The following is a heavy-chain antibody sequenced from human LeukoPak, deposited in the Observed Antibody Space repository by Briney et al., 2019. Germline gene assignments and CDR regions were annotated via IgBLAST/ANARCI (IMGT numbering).Heavy chain of an antibody. Sequence: SETLSLTCTVSGYSISSGYYWGWIRQPPGKGLEWIGSIYHSGSTYYNPSLKSRVTISVDTSKNQFSLKLSPVTAADTAVYYCARDRQQLALWGQGTLVTVSS. V-gene: IGHV4-38-2*02. CDR3: ARDRQQLAL. CDR2: IYHSGST. CDR1: GYSISSGYY. J-gene: IGHJ4*02. D-gene: IGHD6-13*01.